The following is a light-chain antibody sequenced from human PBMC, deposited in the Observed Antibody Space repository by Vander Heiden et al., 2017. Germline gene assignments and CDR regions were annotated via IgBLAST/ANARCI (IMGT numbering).Light chain of an antibody. CDR2: DDY. Sequence: NLMPTQPHPVSESPGKTVTISCTGSSGRIASNYVQWYQQRPGSAPTTVIYDDYQRPSGVPDRFSASIDSSSNSASLTISGLKTEDEADYYCQSYDSTNVVFGGGTKLTVL. CDR3: QSYDSTNVV. J-gene: IGLJ2*01. V-gene: IGLV6-57*02. CDR1: SGRIASNY.